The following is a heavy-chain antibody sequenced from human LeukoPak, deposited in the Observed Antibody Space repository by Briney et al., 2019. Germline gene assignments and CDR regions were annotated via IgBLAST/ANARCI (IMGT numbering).Heavy chain of an antibody. J-gene: IGHJ4*02. Sequence: PGGSLRLSCAASGFTFSSYGMHWVRQAPGKGLEWVAFIRYDGGNKYYADSVKGRFTISRDNSKNTLYLQMNSLRAEDTAVYYCAKSSIVVVPAYYYDSSGHYDYWGQGTLVTVSS. D-gene: IGHD3-22*01. CDR3: AKSSIVVVPAYYYDSSGHYDY. CDR2: IRYDGGNK. CDR1: GFTFSSYG. V-gene: IGHV3-30*02.